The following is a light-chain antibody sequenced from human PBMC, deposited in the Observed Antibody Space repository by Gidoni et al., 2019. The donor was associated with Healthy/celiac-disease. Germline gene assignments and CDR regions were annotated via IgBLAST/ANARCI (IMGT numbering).Light chain of an antibody. CDR1: SSDVGGYNY. CDR3: SSYTSSSTQV. Sequence: QSALTQPASVSGSPGQSITISCTGTSSDVGGYNYVSWYQQHPGKAPKLMIYDVSNRPSGVSNRFSSSKSGDTASLTISGLPAEDESDYYCSSYTSSSTQVFGTGTKVTVL. J-gene: IGLJ1*01. CDR2: DVS. V-gene: IGLV2-14*01.